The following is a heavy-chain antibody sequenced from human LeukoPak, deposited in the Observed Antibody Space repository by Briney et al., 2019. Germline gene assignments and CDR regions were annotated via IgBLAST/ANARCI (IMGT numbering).Heavy chain of an antibody. CDR2: IYYSGST. J-gene: IGHJ4*02. V-gene: IGHV4-39*07. D-gene: IGHD3-16*01. Sequence: NASETLSLTCTVSGGSISSSSYYWGWIRQPPGKGLEWIGSIYYSGSTYYNPSLKSRVTISVDTSKNQFSLKLSSVTAADTAVYYCARASEGVWGSFDYWGQGTLVTVSS. CDR1: GGSISSSSYY. CDR3: ARASEGVWGSFDY.